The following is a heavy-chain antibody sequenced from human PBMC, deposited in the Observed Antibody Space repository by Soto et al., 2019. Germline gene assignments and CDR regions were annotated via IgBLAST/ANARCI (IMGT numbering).Heavy chain of an antibody. Sequence: ASVKVSWEACGYTFTGCFMHWGRQAPGQGLEWMGWTNPNSGGTNYAQKFQGWVTMTRDTSISTAYMELSTLRSDDPAVYYCASAGSRGWYSHYHYGMDVWRQGTTVTVSS. J-gene: IGHJ6*02. CDR2: TNPNSGGT. CDR1: GYTFTGCF. CDR3: ASAGSRGWYSHYHYGMDV. D-gene: IGHD6-19*01. V-gene: IGHV1-2*04.